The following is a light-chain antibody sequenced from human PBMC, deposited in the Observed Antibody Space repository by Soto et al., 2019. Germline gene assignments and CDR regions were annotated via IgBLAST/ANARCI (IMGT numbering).Light chain of an antibody. V-gene: IGKV3-20*01. CDR3: QQYGSSPSR. J-gene: IGKJ1*01. CDR2: GAS. Sequence: IGVTKSPVTLSLSPGERATLSCRASQSVSSSYLAWYQQKPGQAPRLLIYGASSRATGIPDRFSGSGSGTDFTLTISRLEPEDFAVYYCQQYGSSPSRFGQGTKVDI. CDR1: QSVSSSY.